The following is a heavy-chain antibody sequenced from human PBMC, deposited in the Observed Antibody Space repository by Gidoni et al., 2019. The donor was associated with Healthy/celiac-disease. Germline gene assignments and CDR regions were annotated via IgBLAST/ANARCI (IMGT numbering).Heavy chain of an antibody. Sequence: EVQVLESGGDLVQPGGSLRLSCAASGFTFSSYAMSWVRQAPGKGLEWVSTIGGGGGSTYYADSVKGRFTISRDNSKNTLYLQMNSLRAEDTAVYYCAKETGAEGKWDWFDPWGQGTLVTVSS. CDR1: GFTFSSYA. J-gene: IGHJ5*02. CDR2: IGGGGGST. CDR3: AKETGAEGKWDWFDP. D-gene: IGHD1-26*01. V-gene: IGHV3-23*01.